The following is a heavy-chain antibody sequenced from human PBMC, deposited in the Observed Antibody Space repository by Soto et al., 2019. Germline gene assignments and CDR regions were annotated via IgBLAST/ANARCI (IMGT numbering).Heavy chain of an antibody. D-gene: IGHD3-16*02. CDR2: IYTSGST. J-gene: IGHJ3*02. Sequence: SEPLSLTCTVSGGSISNYYWDWIRQPAGKGLEWIGRIYTSGSTNYNPSLKSRVTMSVDTSKNQFSLKLSSVTAADTAVYYCARAPGGLRLGELSLYGAFDIWGQGTMVTVSS. CDR1: GGSISNYY. CDR3: ARAPGGLRLGELSLYGAFDI. V-gene: IGHV4-4*07.